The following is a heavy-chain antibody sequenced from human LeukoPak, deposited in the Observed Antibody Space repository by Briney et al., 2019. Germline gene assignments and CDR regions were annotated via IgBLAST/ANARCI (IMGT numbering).Heavy chain of an antibody. CDR1: GYTFTGYY. Sequence: ASVKVSCKASGYTFTGYYMHWGRQAPGRWLEWMGRINPNSGGTNYAQKFQGRVTMTRDTSISTAYMELSRLRSDDTAVYYCARGRYSSSSPHFDYWGQGTLVTVSS. J-gene: IGHJ4*02. D-gene: IGHD6-6*01. CDR2: INPNSGGT. V-gene: IGHV1-2*06. CDR3: ARGRYSSSSPHFDY.